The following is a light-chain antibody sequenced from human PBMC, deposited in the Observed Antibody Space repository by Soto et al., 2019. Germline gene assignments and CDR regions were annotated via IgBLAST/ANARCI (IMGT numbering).Light chain of an antibody. Sequence: QSVLTQPHSASGSPGQSVTISCTGTSSDVGGYNYVSWYQQHPGKAPKLMIYEVSKRPSGVPDRFSGSKSGNTASLTVSGLQAEDEADYYCSSYVGSNTLVFGGGTKVTVL. CDR3: SSYVGSNTLV. J-gene: IGLJ2*01. CDR2: EVS. V-gene: IGLV2-8*01. CDR1: SSDVGGYNY.